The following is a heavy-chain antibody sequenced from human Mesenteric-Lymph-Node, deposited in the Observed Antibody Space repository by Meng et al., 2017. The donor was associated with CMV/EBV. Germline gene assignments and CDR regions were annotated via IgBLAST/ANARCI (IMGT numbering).Heavy chain of an antibody. D-gene: IGHD4/OR15-4a*01. Sequence: CKASGYAFTSYYIHWVRQAPGQGLEWMGCINPNSGGTHYAQKFQGWVTMTRDTSITTAYMELSSLRSDDTAVYYCARGFNYAHYDYWGQGALVTVSS. J-gene: IGHJ4*02. V-gene: IGHV1-2*04. CDR2: INPNSGGT. CDR1: GYAFTSYY. CDR3: ARGFNYAHYDY.